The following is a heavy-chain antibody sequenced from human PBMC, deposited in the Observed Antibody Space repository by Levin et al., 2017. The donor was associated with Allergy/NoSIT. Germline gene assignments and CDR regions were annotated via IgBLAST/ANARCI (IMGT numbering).Heavy chain of an antibody. CDR1: GFTFSTYG. CDR3: ARGDYDYVWGSYRYFGIGAFDI. D-gene: IGHD3-16*02. Sequence: HTGGSLRLSCAASGFTFSTYGMHWVRQAPGKGLEWVAVIWYDGSNKYYADSVKGRFTISRDNSKNTLYLQMNSLRAEDTAVYYCARGDYDYVWGSYRYFGIGAFDIWGQGTMVNVSS. V-gene: IGHV3-33*01. J-gene: IGHJ3*02. CDR2: IWYDGSNK.